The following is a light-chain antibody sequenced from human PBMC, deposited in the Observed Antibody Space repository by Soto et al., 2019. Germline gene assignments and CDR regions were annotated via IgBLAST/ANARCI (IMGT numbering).Light chain of an antibody. CDR1: QSLVHSDGIAY. V-gene: IGKV2-30*02. J-gene: IGKJ5*01. CDR2: KVS. Sequence: DVVMTQSPLSLPVTLGQPASISCRRNQSLVHSDGIAYFSWFQQRPGRSPRRLIYKVSNRDSGVPARFSGSGSGTDFALKISRVEAEDVGVYYCMQGTHWPITFGQGTRLEIK. CDR3: MQGTHWPIT.